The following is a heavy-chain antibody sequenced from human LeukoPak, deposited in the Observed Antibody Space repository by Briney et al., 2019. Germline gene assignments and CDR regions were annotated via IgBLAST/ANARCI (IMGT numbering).Heavy chain of an antibody. Sequence: GGSLRLSCAASGFTFSSHVFHWVRQAPGKGLEWVAIISYDVSNQYYADSVKGRFTISRDNSKNTLYLQMNSLRAEDTAVYYCARVSLDRDFDYWGQGTLVTVSS. CDR1: GFTFSSHV. J-gene: IGHJ4*02. CDR3: ARVSLDRDFDY. V-gene: IGHV3-30*14. D-gene: IGHD1-14*01. CDR2: ISYDVSNQ.